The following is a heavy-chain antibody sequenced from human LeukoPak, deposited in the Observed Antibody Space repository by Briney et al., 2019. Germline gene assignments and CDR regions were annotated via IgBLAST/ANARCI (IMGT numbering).Heavy chain of an antibody. Sequence: SETLSLTCTVSGGSISSSSYYWSWIRQPPGKGLEWIGYIYYSGSTNYNPSLKSRVTISVDTSKNQFSLKLSSVTAADTAVYYCARQDTAMVTDYWGQGALVTVSS. V-gene: IGHV4-61*05. CDR3: ARQDTAMVTDY. J-gene: IGHJ4*02. CDR2: IYYSGST. D-gene: IGHD5-18*01. CDR1: GGSISSSSYY.